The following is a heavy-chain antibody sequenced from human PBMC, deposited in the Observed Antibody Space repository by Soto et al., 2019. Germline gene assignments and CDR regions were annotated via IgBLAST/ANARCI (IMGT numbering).Heavy chain of an antibody. CDR3: AKEASPFGTNAFDV. J-gene: IGHJ3*01. Sequence: PGGSLRLSCAVSGFTISSYAMSWVRQAPGKGLQWVSGISVSGGSTYYGDAVKGRFTISRDNSKNTLYLQMDSLSAGDTAVYYCAKEASPFGTNAFDVWGHGTMVTVSS. V-gene: IGHV3-23*02. D-gene: IGHD3-16*01. CDR2: ISVSGGST. CDR1: GFTISSYA.